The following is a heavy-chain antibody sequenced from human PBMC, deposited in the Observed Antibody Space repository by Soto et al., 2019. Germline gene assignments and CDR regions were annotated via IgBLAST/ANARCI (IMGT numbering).Heavy chain of an antibody. CDR1: GFTFDDYG. V-gene: IGHV3-20*04. Sequence: GGSLRLSCAASGFTFDDYGMSWVRQAPGKGLEWVSGINWNGGSTGYADSVKGRFTISRDNAKNSLYLQMNSLRAEDTALYYCARGILLADDILTGGNWFDPWGQGTLVTVSS. CDR2: INWNGGST. J-gene: IGHJ5*02. D-gene: IGHD3-9*01. CDR3: ARGILLADDILTGGNWFDP.